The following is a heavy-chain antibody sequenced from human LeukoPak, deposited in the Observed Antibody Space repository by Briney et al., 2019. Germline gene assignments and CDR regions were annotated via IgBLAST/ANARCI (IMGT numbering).Heavy chain of an antibody. J-gene: IGHJ6*03. V-gene: IGHV4-59*01. CDR2: IYYSGST. CDR3: ASSYYYDSSGYYYDYYYYYMDV. CDR1: GGSISSYY. D-gene: IGHD3-22*01. Sequence: SETLSLTCTVSGGSISSYYWSWIRQPPGKGLEWIGYIYYSGSTNYNPSHKSRVTISVDTSKNQFSLKLSSVTAADTAVYYCASSYYYDSSGYYYDYYYYYMDVWGKGTTVTISS.